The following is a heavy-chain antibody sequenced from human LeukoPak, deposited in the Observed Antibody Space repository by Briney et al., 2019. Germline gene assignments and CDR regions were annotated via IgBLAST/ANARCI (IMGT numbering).Heavy chain of an antibody. CDR3: ARGQGTVTTH. CDR1: GGSFSVYY. CDR2: INHSGSA. J-gene: IGHJ4*02. Sequence: SETLSLTCAVSGGSFSVYYWTWIRQPPGKGLEWIGEINHSGSANYNPSLKSRVTISLDTSKNQFSLKLSSVTAAGTAVYYCARGQGTVTTHWGQGTLVTVSS. V-gene: IGHV4-34*01. D-gene: IGHD4-17*01.